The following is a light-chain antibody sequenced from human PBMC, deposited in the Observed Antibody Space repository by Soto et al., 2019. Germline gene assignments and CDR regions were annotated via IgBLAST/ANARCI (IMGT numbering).Light chain of an antibody. V-gene: IGKV1-12*01. CDR1: QGLGVW. CDR3: QQYYSFSLT. CDR2: GAS. J-gene: IGKJ4*01. Sequence: DIQMTQSPSSVSASVGDRVTITCRASQGLGVWLGWYQQKPGKAPQLLIFGASGLQTGVPSRFSGSGSGTDFTLTISSLQPEDFATYYCQQYYSFSLTFGGGTKVDIK.